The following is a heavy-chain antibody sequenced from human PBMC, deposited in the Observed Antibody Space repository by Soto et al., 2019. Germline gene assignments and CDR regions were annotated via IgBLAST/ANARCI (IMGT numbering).Heavy chain of an antibody. Sequence: QVQLVQSGAEVKKPGASVKVSCKASGYTFTSYDINWVRQATGQGLEWMGWMNPNSGNTGYAQKYQGRVTLTTNTAISTAYMELSSLRSEDTAVYYCARGPVSWYYNSKDVWGKGTTVTVSS. V-gene: IGHV1-8*01. D-gene: IGHD6-13*01. J-gene: IGHJ6*03. CDR1: GYTFTSYD. CDR2: MNPNSGNT. CDR3: ARGPVSWYYNSKDV.